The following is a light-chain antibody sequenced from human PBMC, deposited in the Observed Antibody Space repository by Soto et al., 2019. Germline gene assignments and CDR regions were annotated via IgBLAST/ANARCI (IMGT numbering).Light chain of an antibody. V-gene: IGKV3D-20*02. Sequence: EIMLTQSPDTLSLSPGDRATLSCIASQSVRSERLAWYQQKRGQAPTLLIFDASSRASGTPERFSGSGSGTDFSLTIRRLEPEDFAIYYCQQRSNWQVTFGQGTRLEIK. CDR1: QSVRSER. J-gene: IGKJ5*01. CDR2: DAS. CDR3: QQRSNWQVT.